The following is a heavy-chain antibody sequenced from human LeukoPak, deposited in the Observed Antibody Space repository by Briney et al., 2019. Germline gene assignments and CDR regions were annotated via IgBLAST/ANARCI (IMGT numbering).Heavy chain of an antibody. CDR3: ARVPLGSGLYYFDY. V-gene: IGHV1-69*13. CDR1: GGTFSSYA. Sequence: GASVKVSCKASGGTFSSYAISWVRQAPGQGLEWMGGIIPIFGTANYAQKFQGRVTITADEFTSTAYMELSSLRSEDTAVYYRARVPLGSGLYYFDYWGQGTLVTVSS. J-gene: IGHJ4*02. CDR2: IIPIFGTA. D-gene: IGHD6-19*01.